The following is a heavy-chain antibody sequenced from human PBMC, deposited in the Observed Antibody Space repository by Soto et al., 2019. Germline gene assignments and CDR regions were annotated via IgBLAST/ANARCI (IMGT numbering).Heavy chain of an antibody. Sequence: SETLSLTCAVYGGSFSGYYWSWIRQPPGKGLEWIGEINHSGSTNYNPSLTSRVSISVPTSKNQFSLKLSSVTAADTVVFFCARGGAPRPGRCFAPWAQGPLVPVSP. CDR1: GGSFSGYY. J-gene: IGHJ5*02. D-gene: IGHD6-6*01. V-gene: IGHV4-34*01. CDR3: ARGGAPRPGRCFAP. CDR2: INHSGST.